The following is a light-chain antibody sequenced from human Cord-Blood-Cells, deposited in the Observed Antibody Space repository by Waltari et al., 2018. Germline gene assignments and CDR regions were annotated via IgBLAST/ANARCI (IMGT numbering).Light chain of an antibody. V-gene: IGLV2-23*01. CDR2: EGS. CDR1: SSEVGSYNL. Sequence: QSALTQPSSVSGSPGQSITISCTGTSSEVGSYNLFSWYQQHPGKAPKLMIYEGSKRPSGVSNRFSGSKSGNTASLTISGLQAEDEADYYCCSYAGSSYVVFGGGTKLTVL. CDR3: CSYAGSSYVV. J-gene: IGLJ2*01.